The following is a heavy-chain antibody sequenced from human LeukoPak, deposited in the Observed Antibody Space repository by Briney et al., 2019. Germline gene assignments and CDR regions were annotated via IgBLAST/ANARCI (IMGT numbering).Heavy chain of an antibody. CDR2: IYYSGST. D-gene: IGHD5-18*01. CDR3: ARDTDTAMAY. Sequence: PSETLSLTCTVSGGSVSSGSYYWSWIRQPPGKGLEWIGYIYYSGSTNYNPSLKSRVTISVGTSKNQFSLKLSSVTAADTAVYYCARDTDTAMAYWGQGTLVTVSS. CDR1: GGSVSSGSYY. V-gene: IGHV4-61*01. J-gene: IGHJ4*02.